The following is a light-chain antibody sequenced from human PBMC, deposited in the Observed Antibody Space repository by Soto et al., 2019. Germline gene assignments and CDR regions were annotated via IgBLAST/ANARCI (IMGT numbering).Light chain of an antibody. J-gene: IGKJ4*01. Sequence: DIQMTQSPSSLSASVGDRVTITCQASQDISNYLNWYQQKPGKAPKLLIYDASNLETGVPSRFSGSGSGTDFTFTISSLQPEDIATYYCQQYDNLPPFTFGGGIKVEIK. CDR2: DAS. CDR3: QQYDNLPPFT. CDR1: QDISNY. V-gene: IGKV1-33*01.